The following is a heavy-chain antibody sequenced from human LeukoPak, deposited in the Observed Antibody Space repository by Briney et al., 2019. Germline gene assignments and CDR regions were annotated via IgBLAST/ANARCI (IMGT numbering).Heavy chain of an antibody. J-gene: IGHJ3*01. V-gene: IGHV1-18*01. Sequence: ASVKVSCKASGYMFAVFGITWVRQAPGQGLEWMGSIRVHNGDTNYAQKFQGRLTMTTDTSATTAYMEIGSLKSDDTAVYYCARDRYDVGVGFDFWGQGTMVTVSS. CDR1: GYMFAVFG. CDR3: ARDRYDVGVGFDF. D-gene: IGHD3-9*01. CDR2: IRVHNGDT.